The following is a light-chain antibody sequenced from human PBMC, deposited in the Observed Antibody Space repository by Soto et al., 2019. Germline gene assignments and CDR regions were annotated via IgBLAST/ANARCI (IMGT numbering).Light chain of an antibody. J-gene: IGLJ3*02. CDR1: SGHSTYI. V-gene: IGLV4-60*02. CDR3: ETWYSNTHKV. Sequence: VLTQSSSASASLGSSVKLTCILSSGHSTYIIAWHQQQPGKAPRFLMTLDRSGRYNRGSGVPDRFSGSSSGADRYLTIYNLQFEDEGDYYCETWYSNTHKVFGGGTKLTVL. CDR2: LDRSGRY.